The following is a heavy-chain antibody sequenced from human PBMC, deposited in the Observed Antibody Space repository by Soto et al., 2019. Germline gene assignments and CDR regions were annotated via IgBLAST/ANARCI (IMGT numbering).Heavy chain of an antibody. D-gene: IGHD2-15*01. Sequence: SEALSLTCTVSGGSISGDFWSWIRQPPGKGLEWIGYIYYSVRTNYNPSLKSRVTISEDTSKNQFSLRLSSVTAADSAMYYCAGNVSNSSSLAPVLDIGGKG. CDR2: IYYSVRT. J-gene: IGHJ6*03. CDR3: AGNVSNSSSLAPVLDI. CDR1: GGSISGDF. V-gene: IGHV4-59*12.